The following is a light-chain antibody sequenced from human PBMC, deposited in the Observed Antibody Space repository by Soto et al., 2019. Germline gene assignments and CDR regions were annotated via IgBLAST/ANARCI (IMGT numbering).Light chain of an antibody. Sequence: DIQMTQSPSSLSAFVGDRVTITCRASQGIANYLAWYQQKPGKVPKLLIYAASTLQSGVPSRFSGSGSGTDFTLIISSLQPEDVATYFCQKYNSAPLTFGGGTGVEIK. CDR2: AAS. CDR3: QKYNSAPLT. J-gene: IGKJ4*01. V-gene: IGKV1-27*01. CDR1: QGIANY.